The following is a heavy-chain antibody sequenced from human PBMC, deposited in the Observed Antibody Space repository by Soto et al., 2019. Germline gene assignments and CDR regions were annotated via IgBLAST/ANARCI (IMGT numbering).Heavy chain of an antibody. D-gene: IGHD2-15*01. CDR3: TTLGDIVVVVAANWYGMAV. J-gene: IGHJ6*02. V-gene: IGHV3-15*07. CDR2: IKSKTDGGTT. Sequence: PGGSLRLSCAASGFTFSNAWMNWVRQAPGKGLEWVGRIKSKTDGGTTDYAAPVKGRFTISRDDSKNTLYLQMNSLKTEDTAVYYCTTLGDIVVVVAANWYGMAVWGQGTTVTVSS. CDR1: GFTFSNAW.